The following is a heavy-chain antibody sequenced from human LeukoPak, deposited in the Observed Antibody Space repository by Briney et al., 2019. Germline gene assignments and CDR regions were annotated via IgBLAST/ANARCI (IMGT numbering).Heavy chain of an antibody. D-gene: IGHD3-3*01. V-gene: IGHV1-18*01. CDR1: GYTFTRYG. CDR2: ISAYNGNT. CDR3: AREELINGDFWSGPDY. J-gene: IGHJ4*02. Sequence: ASVKVSRKASGYTFTRYGISWVRQAPGQGLEWMGWISAYNGNTNYAQKLQGRVTMTTDTSTSTAYMELRSMRSDDTDVYYYAREELINGDFWSGPDYWGQGALVTVSS.